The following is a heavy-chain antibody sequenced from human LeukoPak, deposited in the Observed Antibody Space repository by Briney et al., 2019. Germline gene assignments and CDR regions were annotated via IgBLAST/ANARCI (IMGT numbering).Heavy chain of an antibody. CDR1: GGSISSYY. J-gene: IGHJ4*02. CDR3: SLSFYSSSWYVDDY. V-gene: IGHV4-34*01. CDR2: INHSGGT. D-gene: IGHD6-13*01. Sequence: SETLSLTCTVSGGSISSYYWSWIRQPPGKGLEWIGEINHSGGTNYNPSLKSRVTISVDTSKNQFSLKLSSVTAADTAVYYCSLSFYSSSWYVDDYWGQGTLVTVSS.